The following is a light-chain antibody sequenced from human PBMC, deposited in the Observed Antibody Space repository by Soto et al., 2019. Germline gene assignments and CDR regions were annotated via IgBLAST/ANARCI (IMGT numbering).Light chain of an antibody. CDR3: SSYTSSIYV. V-gene: IGLV2-14*01. CDR2: DLS. CDR1: SSDVGDYNS. Sequence: QSVLTQPASVSGSPGQSISISCTGTSSDVGDYNSVSWYQQHPGKAPKLMIYDLSNRPSGVSNRFSGSKSGNTASLTISGLQAEDEADYYCSSYTSSIYVFGTGTKVTVL. J-gene: IGLJ1*01.